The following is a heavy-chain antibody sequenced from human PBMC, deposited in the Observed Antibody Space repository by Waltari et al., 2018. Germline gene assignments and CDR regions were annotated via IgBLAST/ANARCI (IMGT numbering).Heavy chain of an antibody. J-gene: IGHJ3*02. V-gene: IGHV4-59*01. CDR2: IYYSGST. CDR3: AREGKSDPYDFWSGYFAFDI. D-gene: IGHD3-3*01. CDR1: GGSISSYY. Sequence: QVQLQESGPGLVKPSETLSLTCTVSGGSISSYYWSWIRQHPGTGLEWIGYIYYSGSTNYNPSLKSRVTISVDTSKNQFSLKLSSVTAADTAVYYCAREGKSDPYDFWSGYFAFDIWGQGTMVTVSS.